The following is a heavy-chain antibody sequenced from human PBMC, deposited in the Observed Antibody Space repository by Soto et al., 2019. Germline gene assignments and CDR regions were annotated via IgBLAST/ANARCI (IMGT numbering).Heavy chain of an antibody. Sequence: EVQLVESGGGLVQPGGSLRLSCAASGFTFRTYWLSWVRQVPGKGLEWVANINLDGSEKNYVDSVKGRFTISRDNSRNSLYLQMSSMGAENTALYSCARDGSNNWYSYDYQGMDLWRQGTRVTVSS. V-gene: IGHV3-7*01. CDR1: GFTFRTYW. CDR3: ARDGSNNWYSYDYQGMDL. D-gene: IGHD5-18*01. CDR2: INLDGSEK. J-gene: IGHJ6*02.